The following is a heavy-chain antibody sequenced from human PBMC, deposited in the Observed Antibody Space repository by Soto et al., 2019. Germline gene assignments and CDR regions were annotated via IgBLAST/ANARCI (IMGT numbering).Heavy chain of an antibody. CDR2: ISYDGSNT. CDR3: VGGQYYFDY. Sequence: QVQLVESGAGVVQPGRSLRLSCAASGFPFTTYGMHWVREGPGKGLEWVAVISYDGSNTYYADSVKGRFTISRDNSKNTLYLQMNSLRPEDTALYYCVGGQYYFDYRGQGTLVTVSS. V-gene: IGHV3-30*03. CDR1: GFPFTTYG. D-gene: IGHD3-10*01. J-gene: IGHJ4*02.